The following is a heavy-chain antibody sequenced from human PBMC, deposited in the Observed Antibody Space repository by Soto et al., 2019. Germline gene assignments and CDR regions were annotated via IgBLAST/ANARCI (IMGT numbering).Heavy chain of an antibody. J-gene: IGHJ4*02. V-gene: IGHV3-33*01. CDR2: IWYDGRNE. D-gene: IGHD3-16*01. CDR3: LRDWRYDSPVDC. CDR1: GFTFSSYG. Sequence: QLVESGGGVVQPGRSLRLSCAASGFTFSSYGMHWVRQAPGKGLEWVAVIWYDGRNEYYADSVKGRFTISRDNSKNTLYLEMNSVRVEDTAVYYCLRDWRYDSPVDCWGQGTLVTVST.